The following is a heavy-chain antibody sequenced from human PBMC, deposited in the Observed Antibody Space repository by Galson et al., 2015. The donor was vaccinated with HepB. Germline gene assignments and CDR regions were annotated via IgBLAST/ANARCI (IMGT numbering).Heavy chain of an antibody. Sequence: SETLSLTCTVSGVSINNYYWSWLRQPPGKGLEWIGYISYSGSTNYNPSLKSRVTISVDTSKNQFSLKLNSVTAADTAVYYCARRGEYFDNWGQGALVTVSS. CDR3: ARRGEYFDN. V-gene: IGHV4-59*01. CDR1: GVSINNYY. D-gene: IGHD2-21*01. CDR2: ISYSGST. J-gene: IGHJ4*02.